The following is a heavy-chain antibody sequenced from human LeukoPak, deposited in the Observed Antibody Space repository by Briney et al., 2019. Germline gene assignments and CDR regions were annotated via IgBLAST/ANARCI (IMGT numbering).Heavy chain of an antibody. CDR2: ISSSSSYI. D-gene: IGHD3-10*01. CDR3: ARGGGSGSSYAPWYFDY. Sequence: PGGSLRLSCAASGFTFSSYSMNWVRQAPGKGLEWVSSISSSSSYIYYADSVKGRFTISRDNSKNTLYLQMNSLRAEDTAVYYCARGGGSGSSYAPWYFDYWGQGSLVTVSS. J-gene: IGHJ4*02. CDR1: GFTFSSYS. V-gene: IGHV3-21*04.